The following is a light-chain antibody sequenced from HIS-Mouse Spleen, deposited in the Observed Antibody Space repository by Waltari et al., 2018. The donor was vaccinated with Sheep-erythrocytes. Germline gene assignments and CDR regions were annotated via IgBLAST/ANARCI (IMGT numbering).Light chain of an antibody. CDR3: CSYAGSYTFVV. CDR2: YVS. J-gene: IGLJ2*01. V-gene: IGLV2-11*01. Sequence: SSLTQPRSVSWAPGQSVTISCTGTSSAVGGHNYVHWYQQHPGKAPKLLIYYVSKRPSGVPDRFSGSKSGNPASLAICGLQAEDEADYYCCSYAGSYTFVVFGGGTKLTVL. CDR1: SSAVGGHNY.